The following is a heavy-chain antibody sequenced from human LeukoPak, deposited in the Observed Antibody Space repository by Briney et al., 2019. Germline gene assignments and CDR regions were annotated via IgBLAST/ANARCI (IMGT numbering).Heavy chain of an antibody. CDR2: IYYSGST. V-gene: IGHV4-61*01. Sequence: SETLSLTCTVSGGSVSSGSYYWSWIRQPPGKGLEWIGYIYYSGSTNYNPSLKSRVTISVDTSKNQFSLKLSSVTAADTAVYYCARGLSAYCSGGSCYSDWFDPWGQGTLVTVSS. J-gene: IGHJ5*02. CDR3: ARGLSAYCSGGSCYSDWFDP. CDR1: GGSVSSGSYY. D-gene: IGHD2-15*01.